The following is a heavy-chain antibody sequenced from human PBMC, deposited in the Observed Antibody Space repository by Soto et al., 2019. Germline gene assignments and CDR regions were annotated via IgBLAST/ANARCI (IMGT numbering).Heavy chain of an antibody. CDR1: GGSVSSRNYY. CDR3: ARGWLPSPNLRFDP. V-gene: IGHV4-61*01. Sequence: QVQLQESGPGLVKPSETLSLTCTVSGGSVSSRNYYWSWIRRPPGKGLEWIGYLYYSGSTNYNPSLKSRVTTSADASKNQFSLKLSSVTAADTAVYYCARGWLPSPNLRFDPWGQGILVTVSS. J-gene: IGHJ5*02. CDR2: LYYSGST. D-gene: IGHD3-22*01.